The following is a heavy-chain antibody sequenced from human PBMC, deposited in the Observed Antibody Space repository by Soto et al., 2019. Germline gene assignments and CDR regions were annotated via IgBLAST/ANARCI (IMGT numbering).Heavy chain of an antibody. V-gene: IGHV5-51*01. J-gene: IGHJ5*02. D-gene: IGHD3-3*01. Sequence: LGESLKISCKGSGYTFTSYWIAWVRQMPGKGLEWMGIVYPDDSDARYSPSFQGQVIMSADKSISTAYMQWSSLKASDTAVYYCARLRSVGVLNGFGPWGQGTLVTVSS. CDR2: VYPDDSDA. CDR1: GYTFTSYW. CDR3: ARLRSVGVLNGFGP.